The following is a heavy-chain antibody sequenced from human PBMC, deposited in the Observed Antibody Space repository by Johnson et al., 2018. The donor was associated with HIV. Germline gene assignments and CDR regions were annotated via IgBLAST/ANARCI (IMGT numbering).Heavy chain of an antibody. J-gene: IGHJ3*02. CDR3: ARAGWLQSRVDAVDI. V-gene: IGHV3-23*04. D-gene: IGHD5-24*01. Sequence: VQLVESGGGLVQPGGSLRLSCAASGFTFSNYAMTWVRQAPGKGLEWVSGISGSGGSTYYADSVKGRFTISRDSSKNTLYLQMISLRAEDTAVYYCARAGWLQSRVDAVDIWGQGTMVTVSS. CDR1: GFTFSNYA. CDR2: ISGSGGST.